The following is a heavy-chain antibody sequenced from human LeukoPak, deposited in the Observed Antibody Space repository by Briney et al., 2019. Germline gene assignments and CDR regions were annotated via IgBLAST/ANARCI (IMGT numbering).Heavy chain of an antibody. CDR3: ARNLYSSSWYDGHYFDY. CDR2: ISAYNGNT. J-gene: IGHJ4*02. CDR1: GYTFTSYA. Sequence: ASVKVSCKASGYTFTSYAFCWVRQAPGQGLEWMGWISAYNGNTNYAQKLQGRVTMTTDTSTSTAYMELRSLRSDDTAVYYCARNLYSSSWYDGHYFDYWGQGTLVTVSS. D-gene: IGHD6-13*01. V-gene: IGHV1-18*01.